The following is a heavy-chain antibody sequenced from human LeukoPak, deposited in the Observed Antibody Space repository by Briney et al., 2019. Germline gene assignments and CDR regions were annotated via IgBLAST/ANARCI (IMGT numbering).Heavy chain of an antibody. V-gene: IGHV1-69*04. CDR2: TIPIFGIA. D-gene: IGHD6-13*01. CDR1: GGTFSSYA. CDR3: AREQQLDYYYYYGMDV. J-gene: IGHJ6*02. Sequence: SVKVSCKASGGTFSSYAISWVRQAPGQGLEWMGRTIPIFGIANYAQKFQGRVTITADKSTSTAYMELSSLRSEDTAVYYCAREQQLDYYYYYGMDVWGQGTTVTVSS.